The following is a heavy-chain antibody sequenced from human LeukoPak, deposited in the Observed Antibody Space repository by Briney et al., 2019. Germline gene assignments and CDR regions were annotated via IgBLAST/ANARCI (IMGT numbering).Heavy chain of an antibody. J-gene: IGHJ1*01. Sequence: GGPLRLSCAASGFTISSYVMRWVRQAPGKGLDWVAVISYDGSNKYYADSVKGRFTISRDNSKNTLYLQMNSLRAEDTAVYYCARDLPGITVAGATEHWGQGTLVTVSS. CDR3: ARDLPGITVAGATEH. CDR1: GFTISSYV. D-gene: IGHD6-19*01. V-gene: IGHV3-30*04. CDR2: ISYDGSNK.